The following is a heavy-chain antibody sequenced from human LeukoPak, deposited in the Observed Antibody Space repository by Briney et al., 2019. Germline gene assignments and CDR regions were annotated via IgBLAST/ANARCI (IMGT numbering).Heavy chain of an antibody. CDR1: GFTVSSNY. Sequence: GGSLRLSCAASGFTVSSNYMSWVRQAPGKGLEWVSVIYSGGSTYYADSVKGRFTISRDNSKNTLYLQMNSLRAEDTAVYYCAKGRIAVAGDYFDYWGQGTLVTVSS. CDR2: IYSGGST. CDR3: AKGRIAVAGDYFDY. J-gene: IGHJ4*02. D-gene: IGHD6-19*01. V-gene: IGHV3-66*01.